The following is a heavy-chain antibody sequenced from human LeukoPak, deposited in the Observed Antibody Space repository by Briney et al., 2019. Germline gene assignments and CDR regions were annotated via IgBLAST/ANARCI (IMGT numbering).Heavy chain of an antibody. CDR3: ARGRHIAAAGPYPIDY. CDR2: INHSGST. J-gene: IGHJ4*02. V-gene: IGHV4-34*01. CDR1: GGSFSVYY. D-gene: IGHD6-13*01. Sequence: SETLSLTCAVYGGSFSVYYWSWIRQPPGKGLEWIGEINHSGSTKYNPSLKSRVTISVDTCKNQFSLKLSPVTAADTDVYYCARGRHIAAAGPYPIDYWGQGTLVTVSS.